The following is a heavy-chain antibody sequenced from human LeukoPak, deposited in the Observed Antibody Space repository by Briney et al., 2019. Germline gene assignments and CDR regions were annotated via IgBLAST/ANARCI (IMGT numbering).Heavy chain of an antibody. Sequence: GASVKVSCKASGYTFTGYYMHWVRQAPGQGLEWMGWINPNSGGTNYAQKFQGRVTMTRNTSISTAYMELSSLRSEDTAVYYCARSLGIDPWGQGTLVTVSS. CDR2: INPNSGGT. CDR3: ARSLGIDP. CDR1: GYTFTGYY. V-gene: IGHV1-2*02. J-gene: IGHJ5*02. D-gene: IGHD7-27*01.